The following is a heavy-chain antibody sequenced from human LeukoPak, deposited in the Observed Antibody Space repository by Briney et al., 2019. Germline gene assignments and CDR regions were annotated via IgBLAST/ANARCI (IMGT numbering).Heavy chain of an antibody. CDR3: AGSSGYSSSWYFDY. CDR1: GYTFTDYY. D-gene: IGHD6-13*01. J-gene: IGHJ4*02. CDR2: INPNSGGT. V-gene: IGHV1-2*02. Sequence: GASVKVSCKASGYTFTDYYMHWVRQAPGQGLEWMGWINPNSGGTNSAQKFQGRVTMTRDTSISTAYMELSRLRSDDTAVYYCAGSSGYSSSWYFDYWGQGTLVTVSS.